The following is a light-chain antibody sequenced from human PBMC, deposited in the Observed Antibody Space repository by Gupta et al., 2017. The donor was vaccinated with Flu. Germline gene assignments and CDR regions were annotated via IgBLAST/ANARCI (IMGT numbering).Light chain of an antibody. J-gene: IGLJ2*01. Sequence: HTVGFTGKGDPLRKGHAKWYQRIPGQAPELIVSATHIRHLGCTERVYGSISGITASLASTGPQSDDEDEYYCKSWDISDKDKAVFGGGTKLTVL. CDR1: PLRKGH. CDR2: ATH. CDR3: KSWDISDKDKAV. V-gene: IGLV3-19*01.